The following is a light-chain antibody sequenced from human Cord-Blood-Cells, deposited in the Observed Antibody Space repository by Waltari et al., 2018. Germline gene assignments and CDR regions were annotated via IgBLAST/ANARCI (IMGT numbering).Light chain of an antibody. V-gene: IGKV1-39*01. CDR2: AAS. J-gene: IGKJ3*01. CDR1: QSISSY. Sequence: DIQMTQSPSSLSASVGDRVTITCRASQSISSYLNWYQQKPGKAPKLLIYAASSLQSGVPSRFSGSGSETDFTLTISSLQPDDFATYYSQQSYSTPFTFGPGTKVDIK. CDR3: QQSYSTPFT.